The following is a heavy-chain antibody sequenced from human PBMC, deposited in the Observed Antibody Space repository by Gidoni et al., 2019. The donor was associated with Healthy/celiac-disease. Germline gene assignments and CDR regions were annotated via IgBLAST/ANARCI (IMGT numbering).Heavy chain of an antibody. CDR3: ARGRQLRAFSRIGYYYDGMDV. CDR1: GGSFSGYY. D-gene: IGHD3-3*01. J-gene: IGHJ6*01. V-gene: IGHV4-34*01. CDR2: INHSGSI. Sequence: QVQLQQWGAGLLKPSETLSLTCAVYGGSFSGYYWSWSRQPPGKGLEWIGEINHSGSINYNPSLKSRVTISVDTSKNQFSLKLSSVTAADTAVYYCARGRQLRAFSRIGYYYDGMDVWGQGTTVTVSS.